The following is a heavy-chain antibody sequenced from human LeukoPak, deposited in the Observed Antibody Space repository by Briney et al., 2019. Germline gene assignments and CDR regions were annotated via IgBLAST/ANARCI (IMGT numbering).Heavy chain of an antibody. J-gene: IGHJ4*02. V-gene: IGHV3-43*02. Sequence: GGSLRLSCAASGFTFDDYAMHWVRQAPGKGLEWVSLISGDGGSIYYADSVKGRFTISRDNSKNSLYLQMNSLRTEDTALYYCAKGQQRYYYDSSGYTFDYWGQGTLVTVSS. CDR2: ISGDGGSI. CDR1: GFTFDDYA. D-gene: IGHD3-22*01. CDR3: AKGQQRYYYDSSGYTFDY.